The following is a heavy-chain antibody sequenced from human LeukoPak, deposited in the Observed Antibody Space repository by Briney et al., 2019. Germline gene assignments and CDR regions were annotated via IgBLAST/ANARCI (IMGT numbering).Heavy chain of an antibody. CDR3: ARHRVGSRSPRGHYYYYMDV. CDR1: GYSFTSYW. V-gene: IGHV5-51*01. J-gene: IGHJ6*03. D-gene: IGHD2-15*01. Sequence: GESLKISCKGSGYSFTSYWIGWVRQMLAKSLEWMGVIYPGDSDTRYSPSFQGQVTISADKSISTAYLQWSSLKASDTAMYYCARHRVGSRSPRGHYYYYMDVWGKGTTVTVSS. CDR2: IYPGDSDT.